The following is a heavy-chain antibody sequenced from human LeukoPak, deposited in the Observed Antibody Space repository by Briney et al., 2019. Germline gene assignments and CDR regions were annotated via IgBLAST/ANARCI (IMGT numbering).Heavy chain of an antibody. J-gene: IGHJ6*02. V-gene: IGHV4-31*03. CDR1: GGSISSGGYY. D-gene: IGHD2-2*02. CDR2: IYYSGST. Sequence: SETLSLTCTVSGGSISSGGYYWSWIRQHPGQGLEWIGYIYYSGSTYYNPSLKSRVTISVDTSKNQFSLELSSVTAADTAVYYCARLIVPAAIQGIYFYYYGMDVWGQGTTVTVSS. CDR3: ARLIVPAAIQGIYFYYYGMDV.